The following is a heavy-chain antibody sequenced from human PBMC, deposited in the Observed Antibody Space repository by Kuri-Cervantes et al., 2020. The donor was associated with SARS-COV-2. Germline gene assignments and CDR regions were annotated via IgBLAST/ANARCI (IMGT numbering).Heavy chain of an antibody. CDR1: GFTFSDSA. D-gene: IGHD6-13*01. CDR3: SLSSSSVYYYYIDV. CDR2: ISTSGAYT. Sequence: GGSLRLSCAASGFTFSDSAMNGVRQAPGKGLEWVSAISTSGAYTYYADSVKGRFTISRDNSKNTLYLQMNSLRAEDTAVYYCSLSSSSVYYYYIDVWGKGTTVTVSS. J-gene: IGHJ6*03. V-gene: IGHV3-23*01.